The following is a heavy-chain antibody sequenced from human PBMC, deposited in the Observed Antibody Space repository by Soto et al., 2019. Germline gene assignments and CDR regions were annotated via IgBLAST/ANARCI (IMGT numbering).Heavy chain of an antibody. V-gene: IGHV4-34*01. J-gene: IGHJ5*02. D-gene: IGHD3-10*01. CDR2: MNQSGST. CDR1: GGSVSGYY. Sequence: SETLSLTCAVSGGSVSGYYWSWIRQHPGKGLEWNGEMNQSGSTKYIPALKSRVTISVYPCKHQVSLKLSSVTAADTAVYYCARTDGSGSYGNWFGPWGQGTLVT. CDR3: ARTDGSGSYGNWFGP.